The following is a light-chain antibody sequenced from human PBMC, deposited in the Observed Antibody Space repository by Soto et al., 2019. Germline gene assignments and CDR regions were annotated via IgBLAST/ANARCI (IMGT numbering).Light chain of an antibody. J-gene: IGKJ4*01. V-gene: IGKV3-15*01. CDR2: GAS. CDR1: QTASNH. Sequence: EIVMTQSPATLSVSPGERAALSCRASQTASNHLAWYQQKPGQAPRLLIYGASTRATGIPARFSGSGSGTEFALSISSLQSEDFAVYYCQQYNSWPLTFGGGTKVDIK. CDR3: QQYNSWPLT.